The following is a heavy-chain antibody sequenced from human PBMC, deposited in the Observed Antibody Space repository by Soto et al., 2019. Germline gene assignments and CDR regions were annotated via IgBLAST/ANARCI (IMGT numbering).Heavy chain of an antibody. CDR1: GFTFSSYS. CDR3: ARVGYSSGWLPDY. CDR2: LSSSSSYI. Sequence: EVLLVESGGGLVKPGGSLRLSCAASGFTFSSYSMMWVRQAPGKGLEWVSLLSSSSSYIYFADSLKGRFTISRDNAKNSLYLQMNSLRAEDTAVYYGARVGYSSGWLPDYWGQGTLVTVSS. D-gene: IGHD6-19*01. V-gene: IGHV3-21*01. J-gene: IGHJ4*02.